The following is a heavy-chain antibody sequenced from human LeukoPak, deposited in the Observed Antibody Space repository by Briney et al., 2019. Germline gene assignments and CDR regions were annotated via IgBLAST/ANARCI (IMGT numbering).Heavy chain of an antibody. CDR2: IYYSGST. D-gene: IGHD3-9*01. CDR3: AAPEGGYDILTGHAAFDI. Sequence: SETLSLTCTVSGGSISSYYWSWIRQPPGKGLEWIGYIYYSGSTNYNPSLKSRVTISVDTSKNQFSLKLSSVTAADTAVYYCAAPEGGYDILTGHAAFDIWGQGTMVTVSS. J-gene: IGHJ3*02. CDR1: GGSISSYY. V-gene: IGHV4-59*01.